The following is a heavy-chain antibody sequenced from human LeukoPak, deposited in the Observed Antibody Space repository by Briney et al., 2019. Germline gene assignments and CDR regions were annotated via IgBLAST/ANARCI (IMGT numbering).Heavy chain of an antibody. J-gene: IGHJ6*02. Sequence: GGSLRLSCAASGITFSRYAMNWVRQAPGKGLEWVSAISGSGGSTYYADSVKGRFTISRDNSKNTLYLQMNSLRAEDTAVYYCAKGSYGSGSYPPYYGMDVWGQGTTVTVSS. V-gene: IGHV3-23*01. CDR1: GITFSRYA. CDR3: AKGSYGSGSYPPYYGMDV. CDR2: ISGSGGST. D-gene: IGHD3-10*01.